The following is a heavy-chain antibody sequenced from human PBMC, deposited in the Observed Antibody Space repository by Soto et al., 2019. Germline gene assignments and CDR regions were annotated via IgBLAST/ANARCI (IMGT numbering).Heavy chain of an antibody. Sequence: QVQLQQWGAGLLKPSETLSLTCAVYGGSFSGYYWSWIRQPPGKGLEWIGEINHSGSTNYNPSLKSRVTISVDTSKNQFSLKLSSVTAADTAVYYCARGRGHDYGDYFDYWGQGTLVTVSS. J-gene: IGHJ4*02. D-gene: IGHD4-17*01. CDR1: GGSFSGYY. V-gene: IGHV4-34*01. CDR2: INHSGST. CDR3: ARGRGHDYGDYFDY.